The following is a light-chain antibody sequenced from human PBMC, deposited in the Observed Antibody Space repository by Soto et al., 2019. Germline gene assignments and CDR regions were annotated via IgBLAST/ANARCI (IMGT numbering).Light chain of an antibody. CDR3: ASYTVSITVV. V-gene: IGLV2-14*01. Sequence: QSVLTQPASVSGSPGQSITISCTGTSSDVGGHNYVSWYQHHPGKAPKLMIYEVTNRPSGVSNRFSGSKSGNTASLTISGLQAEDEADYYCASYTVSITVVFGGGTKVTVL. CDR2: EVT. CDR1: SSDVGGHNY. J-gene: IGLJ2*01.